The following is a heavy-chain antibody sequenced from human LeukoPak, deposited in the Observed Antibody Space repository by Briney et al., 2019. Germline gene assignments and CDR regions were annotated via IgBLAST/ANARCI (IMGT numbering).Heavy chain of an antibody. CDR3: AKEARYSSSWYYYYYGMDV. V-gene: IGHV3-30*18. CDR1: GFTFSSYG. CDR2: ISYDGSNK. D-gene: IGHD6-13*01. Sequence: GGSLRLSCAASGFTFSSYGMHWVRQAPGKGLEWVAVISYDGSNKYYADSVKGRFTISRDNSKNTLYLQMNSLRAEDTAVYYCAKEARYSSSWYYYYYGMDVWGQGTMVTVSS. J-gene: IGHJ6*02.